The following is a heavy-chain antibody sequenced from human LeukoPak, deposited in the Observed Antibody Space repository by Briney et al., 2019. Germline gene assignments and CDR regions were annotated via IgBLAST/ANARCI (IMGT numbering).Heavy chain of an antibody. CDR2: IYTSGST. CDR1: GGSISSYY. V-gene: IGHV4-4*07. J-gene: IGHJ4*02. Sequence: SETLSLTCTVSGGSISSYYWSWIRQPAGKGLEWIGRIYTSGSTNYNPSLKSRVTISVDTSKNQFSLRLSSVTAADTAVYYCARSYYDFLTGYYLDYWGQGTLVTVSS. D-gene: IGHD3-9*01. CDR3: ARSYYDFLTGYYLDY.